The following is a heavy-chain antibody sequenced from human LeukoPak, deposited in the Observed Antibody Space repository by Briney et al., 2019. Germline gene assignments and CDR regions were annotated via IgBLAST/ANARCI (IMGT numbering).Heavy chain of an antibody. J-gene: IGHJ4*02. V-gene: IGHV4-34*01. CDR1: GGSLSVYY. Sequence: PSETLPLTCAVYGGSLSVYYWSWIRQPPGKGLEWIGEINHSGSTNYNPPLRGRVTIALPSSNNRVSLKVTSVTAADTAVYYCAGKLERHCYGNRFSSSSFDYWGQGALVTVSS. CDR2: INHSGST. CDR3: AGKLERHCYGNRFSSSSFDY. D-gene: IGHD2/OR15-2a*01.